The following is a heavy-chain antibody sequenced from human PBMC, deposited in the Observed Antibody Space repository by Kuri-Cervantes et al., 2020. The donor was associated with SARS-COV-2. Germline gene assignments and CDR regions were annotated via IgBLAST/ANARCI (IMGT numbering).Heavy chain of an antibody. CDR2: IVVGSGNT. D-gene: IGHD3-3*01. V-gene: IGHV1-58*02. CDR3: ARNLIWSGYFQFDY. J-gene: IGHJ4*02. Sequence: SVTVSCKASGGTFSSYAISWVRQARGQRLEWIGWIVVGSGNTNYAQKFQGRVTMTRDTSTSTVYMELSSLRSEDTAVYYCARNLIWSGYFQFDYWGQGTLVTVSS. CDR1: GGTFSSYA.